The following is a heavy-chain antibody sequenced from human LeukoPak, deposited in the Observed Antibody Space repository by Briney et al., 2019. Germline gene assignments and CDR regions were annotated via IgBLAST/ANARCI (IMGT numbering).Heavy chain of an antibody. CDR1: GYIFTSYG. D-gene: IGHD4-17*01. V-gene: IGHV1-18*01. Sequence: GASVKVSCKASGYIFTSYGISWVRRAPGQGLEWMGWISAYNGNTNYAQKLQGRVTMTTDTSTSTAYMELRSLRSDDTAVYYCARATGAYGDNWFDPWGQGTLVTVSS. CDR2: ISAYNGNT. CDR3: ARATGAYGDNWFDP. J-gene: IGHJ5*02.